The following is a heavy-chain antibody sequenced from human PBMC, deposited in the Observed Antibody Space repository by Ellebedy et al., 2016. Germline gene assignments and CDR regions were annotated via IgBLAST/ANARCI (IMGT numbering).Heavy chain of an antibody. J-gene: IGHJ4*02. V-gene: IGHV4-61*01. CDR3: ADGIGWY. CDR1: GDSISSGSYY. CDR2: IYYSGST. Sequence: SETLSLTXAVSGDSISSGSYYWSWIRQPPGKGLEWIGYIYYSGSTNYNPSLKSRVTISVDTSKNQFSLKLSSVTAADTAVYYCADGIGWYWGQGTLVTVSS. D-gene: IGHD2-15*01.